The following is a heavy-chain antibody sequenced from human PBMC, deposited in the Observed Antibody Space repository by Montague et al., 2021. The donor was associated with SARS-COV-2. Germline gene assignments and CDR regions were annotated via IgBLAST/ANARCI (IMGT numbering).Heavy chain of an antibody. D-gene: IGHD3-3*01. CDR3: ASLPRITIFGVVIHFDY. CDR2: IYYSGST. V-gene: IGHV4-39*01. CDR1: GGSISSSSYY. J-gene: IGHJ4*02. Sequence: SETLSLTCTVSGGSISSSSYYWGWIRQPPGKGLEWIGSIYYSGSTCYNPSLKSRVTISVDTSKNQFSLKLSSVTAADTAVYYCASLPRITIFGVVIHFDYWGQGTLVTVSS.